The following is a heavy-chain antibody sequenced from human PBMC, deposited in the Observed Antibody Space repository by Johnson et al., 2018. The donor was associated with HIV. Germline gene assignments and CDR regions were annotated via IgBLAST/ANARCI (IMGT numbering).Heavy chain of an antibody. CDR3: AKVNRRGQWLAGGGAFDI. D-gene: IGHD6-19*01. J-gene: IGHJ3*02. V-gene: IGHV3-11*04. Sequence: QEQLVESGGGVVQPGRSLRLSCAASGFTFSDYYMSWIRQTPGKGLEWVSYISSSGTSVYYADSVKGRFTISKDDSKNSLYLQMNSLKTEVTAVYYCAKVNRRGQWLAGGGAFDIWGQGTMVTVSS. CDR1: GFTFSDYY. CDR2: ISSSGTSV.